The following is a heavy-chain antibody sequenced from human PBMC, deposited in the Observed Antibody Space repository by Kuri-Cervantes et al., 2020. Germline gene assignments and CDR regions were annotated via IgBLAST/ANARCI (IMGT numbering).Heavy chain of an antibody. J-gene: IGHJ4*02. CDR1: GGSISSGGYY. Sequence: LRLSCTVSGGSISSGGYYWSWIRQHPGKGLEWIGYIYYSGSTYYNPSLKSRVTISVDTSKNQFSLKLSSVTAADTAVYYCARGAKITLGGVVPPVDYWGQGTLVTVSS. CDR3: ARGAKITLGGVVPPVDY. D-gene: IGHD3-16*01. V-gene: IGHV4-31*03. CDR2: IYYSGST.